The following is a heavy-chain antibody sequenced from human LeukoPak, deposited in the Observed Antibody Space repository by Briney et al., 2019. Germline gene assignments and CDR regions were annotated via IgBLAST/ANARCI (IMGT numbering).Heavy chain of an antibody. D-gene: IGHD2-2*01. CDR3: ARGYCSSTSWYEGGYFDY. CDR1: GGTFSSYA. Sequence: ASVKVSCKASGGTFSSYAISWVRQAPGQGLEWMGRIIPIFGTANYAQKFQGRVTITTDESTSTAYMELSSLRSEDTAVYYCARGYCSSTSWYEGGYFDYWGQGTLVTVSS. CDR2: IIPIFGTA. J-gene: IGHJ4*02. V-gene: IGHV1-69*05.